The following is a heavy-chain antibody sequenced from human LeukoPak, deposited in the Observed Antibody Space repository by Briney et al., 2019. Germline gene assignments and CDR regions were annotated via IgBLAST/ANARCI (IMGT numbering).Heavy chain of an antibody. V-gene: IGHV3-30*18. J-gene: IGHJ4*02. CDR2: ISYDGSNK. D-gene: IGHD5-18*01. CDR3: AKVGEGIPDY. Sequence: RGSLRLSCAASGFTFSSYGMHWVRQAPGKGLEWVAVISYDGSNKYYADSVKGRFTISRDNSKNTLYLQMNSLRAEDTAVYYCAKVGEGIPDYWGQGTLVTVSS. CDR1: GFTFSSYG.